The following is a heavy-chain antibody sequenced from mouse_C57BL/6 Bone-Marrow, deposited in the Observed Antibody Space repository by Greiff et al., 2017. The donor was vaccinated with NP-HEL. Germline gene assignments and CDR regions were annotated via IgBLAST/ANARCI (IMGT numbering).Heavy chain of an antibody. V-gene: IGHV1-69*01. Sequence: QVQLQQPGAELVMPGASVKLSCKASGYTFTSYWMHWVTQRPGQGLAWIGEIDPSDSYTNYNQKFKGKSTLTVDKSSSTAYMQLSSLTSEDSAVYYCARDYDDSNWYFDVWGTGTTVTVSS. CDR2: IDPSDSYT. CDR1: GYTFTSYW. CDR3: ARDYDDSNWYFDV. J-gene: IGHJ1*03. D-gene: IGHD2-4*01.